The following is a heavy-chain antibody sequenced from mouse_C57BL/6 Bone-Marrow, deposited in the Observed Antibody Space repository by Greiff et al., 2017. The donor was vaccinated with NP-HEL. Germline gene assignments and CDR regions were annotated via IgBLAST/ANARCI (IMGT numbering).Heavy chain of an antibody. Sequence: VHVKQSGAELVRPGASVKLSCTASGFNIKDYYMHWVKQRPEQGLEWIGRIDPEDGDTEYAPKFQGKATMTADTSSNTAYLQLSSLTSEDTAVYYCTTYYGSSYVSPYWYFDVWGTGTTVTVSS. J-gene: IGHJ1*03. V-gene: IGHV14-1*01. CDR2: IDPEDGDT. CDR1: GFNIKDYY. CDR3: TTYYGSSYVSPYWYFDV. D-gene: IGHD1-1*01.